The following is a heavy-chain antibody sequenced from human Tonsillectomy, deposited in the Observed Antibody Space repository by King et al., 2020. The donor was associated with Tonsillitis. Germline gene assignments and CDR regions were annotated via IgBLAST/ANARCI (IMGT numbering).Heavy chain of an antibody. CDR1: GFSLSTSGVG. D-gene: IGHD3-16*01. CDR2: SNWDDDK. CDR3: ARIFRSTFGGLFDYYYMDV. V-gene: IGHV2-5*02. J-gene: IGHJ6*03. Sequence: TLKESGPTLVKPTQTLTLTCTFSGFSLSTSGVGVGWIRQPPGKALEWLALSNWDDDKRYSPSLKSRLTITKDTSKNQVVLIMTNMDPVDTATYYCARIFRSTFGGLFDYYYMDVWGKGTSVTVSS.